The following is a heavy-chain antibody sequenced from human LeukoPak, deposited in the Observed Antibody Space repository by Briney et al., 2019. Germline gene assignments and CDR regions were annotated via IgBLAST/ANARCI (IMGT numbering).Heavy chain of an antibody. Sequence: GRSLRLSCAASGFTFSHYGMHWVRQAPGRGLEWVAVIWNDGSNKYYADSVKGRFTISRDNSQNTLDLHMNSLRAEDTAVYYCAKDAQRGFDYSNSLEYWGQGTLVTVSS. V-gene: IGHV3-33*06. D-gene: IGHD4-11*01. CDR2: IWNDGSNK. J-gene: IGHJ4*02. CDR1: GFTFSHYG. CDR3: AKDAQRGFDYSNSLEY.